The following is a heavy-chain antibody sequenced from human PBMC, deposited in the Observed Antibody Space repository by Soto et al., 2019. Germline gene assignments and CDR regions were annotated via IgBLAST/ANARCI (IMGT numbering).Heavy chain of an antibody. CDR2: IIPIFPTP. Sequence: QVQLVQSGAEVKKPGSSVKISCKASGGSFRTNAFSWVRQAPGQGLEWMGGIIPIFPTPDYAQKFQGRVTITADESTTTTYLELSSLRSEDTATYYCARDKDRQQLGGNYYYIMDVWGQGTTVTVSS. D-gene: IGHD3-3*02. CDR1: GGSFRTNA. J-gene: IGHJ6*02. CDR3: ARDKDRQQLGGNYYYIMDV. V-gene: IGHV1-69*12.